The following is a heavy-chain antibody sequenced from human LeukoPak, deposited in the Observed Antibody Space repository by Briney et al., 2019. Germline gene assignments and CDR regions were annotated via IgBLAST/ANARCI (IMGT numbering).Heavy chain of an antibody. CDR2: ISWNSGSI. D-gene: IGHD3-10*01. CDR3: AKDYTRGFGELFSTFDY. Sequence: GGSLRLSCAASGFTFDDYAMHWVWQAPGKGLEWVSGISWNSGSIGYADSVKGRFTISRDNAKNSLYLQMNSLRAEDTALYYCAKDYTRGFGELFSTFDYWGQGTLVTVSS. V-gene: IGHV3-9*01. CDR1: GFTFDDYA. J-gene: IGHJ4*02.